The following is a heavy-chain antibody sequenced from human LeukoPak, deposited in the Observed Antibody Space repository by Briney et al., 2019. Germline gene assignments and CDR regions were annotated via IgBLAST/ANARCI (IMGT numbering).Heavy chain of an antibody. CDR3: ARNRYYYGSGNYGVPNWFDP. J-gene: IGHJ5*02. V-gene: IGHV4-34*01. Sequence: SETLSLTCAVYGGSFSGYYWSWIRQPPGKGLEWIGEINHSGSTNYNPSLKSRVTISVDTSKNQFSLKMSSFTVADTAVYYCARNRYYYGSGNYGVPNWFDPWGQGTLVTVSS. CDR1: GGSFSGYY. D-gene: IGHD3-10*01. CDR2: INHSGST.